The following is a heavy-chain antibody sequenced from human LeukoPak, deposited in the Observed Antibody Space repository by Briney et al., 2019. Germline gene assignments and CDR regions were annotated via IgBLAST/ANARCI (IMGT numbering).Heavy chain of an antibody. J-gene: IGHJ3*01. CDR3: AKGRLQGAFDF. Sequence: GGSLRLSCAASGFTFSKDTMSWVRQAPGKGLEWVSSISSSGSSTYYADSVRGRFTISRDNSKNTLYVQMNSLRAEDTAVYYSAKGRLQGAFDFWGQGTMVTVSS. V-gene: IGHV3-23*01. CDR2: ISSSGSST. D-gene: IGHD4-11*01. CDR1: GFTFSKDT.